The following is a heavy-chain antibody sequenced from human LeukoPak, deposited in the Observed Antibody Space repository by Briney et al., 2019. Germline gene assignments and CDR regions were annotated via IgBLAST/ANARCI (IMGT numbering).Heavy chain of an antibody. CDR2: IYHNGNT. V-gene: IGHV4-30-2*01. Sequence: PSQTLSITCAVSGVSISSGGYSWSWIRQPPGKGLEWIGYIYHNGNTYYSPSLKSRVTISVDRSKNQLSLKLSSVTAADTAMYYCASGGYSYGFDYWGQGTLVTVSS. CDR1: GVSISSGGYS. CDR3: ASGGYSYGFDY. D-gene: IGHD5-18*01. J-gene: IGHJ4*02.